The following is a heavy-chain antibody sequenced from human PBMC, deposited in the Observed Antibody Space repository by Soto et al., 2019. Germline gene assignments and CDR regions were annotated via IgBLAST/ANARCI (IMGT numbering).Heavy chain of an antibody. CDR3: ARAGLRYFDWLLYDYYYYMDV. Sequence: ASVKVSCKASGYTFTSYDINWVRQATGQGLEWMGWMNPNSGNTGYAQKFQGRVTMTRNTSISTAYMELSSLRSEDTAVYYCARAGLRYFDWLLYDYYYYMDVWDKGTTVTVSS. CDR1: GYTFTSYD. V-gene: IGHV1-8*01. J-gene: IGHJ6*03. CDR2: MNPNSGNT. D-gene: IGHD3-9*01.